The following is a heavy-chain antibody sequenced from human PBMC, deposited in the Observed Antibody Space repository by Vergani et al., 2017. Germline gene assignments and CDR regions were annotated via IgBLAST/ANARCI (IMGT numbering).Heavy chain of an antibody. CDR2: IRYDGSNK. D-gene: IGHD3-22*01. CDR3: AKDLIYDSSGGFDY. V-gene: IGHV3-30*02. J-gene: IGHJ4*02. Sequence: QVQLVESGGGVVQPGGSLRLSCAASGFTFSSYGMHWVRQAPGKGLEWVAFIRYDGSNKYYADSVKGRFTISRDNSKNTLYLQMNSLSAEDTAVYYCAKDLIYDSSGGFDYWGQGTLVTVSS. CDR1: GFTFSSYG.